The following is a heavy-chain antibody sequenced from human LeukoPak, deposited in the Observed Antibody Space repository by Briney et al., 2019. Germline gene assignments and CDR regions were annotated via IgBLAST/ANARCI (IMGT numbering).Heavy chain of an antibody. J-gene: IGHJ4*02. CDR3: AKDLHYGDYVFDY. D-gene: IGHD4-17*01. CDR1: GFTFSSYA. CDR2: ISYDGSNK. Sequence: GGSLRLSCAASGFTFSSYAMHWVRQAPGKGLEWVAVISYDGSNKYYADSVKGRFTISRDNSKNTLYLQMNSLRAEDTAVYYCAKDLHYGDYVFDYWGQGTLVTVSS. V-gene: IGHV3-30*04.